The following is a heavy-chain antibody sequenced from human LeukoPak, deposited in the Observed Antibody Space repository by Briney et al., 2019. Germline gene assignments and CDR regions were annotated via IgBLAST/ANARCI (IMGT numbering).Heavy chain of an antibody. D-gene: IGHD6-13*01. Sequence: SETLSLTCTVSGGSISSSSYYWGWIRQPPGKGLEWIGSIYYSGSTYYNPSLKSRVTISVDTSKNQFSLKLSSVTAADTAVYYCAREAMYVAAAGYYYYYYMDVWGKGTTVTISS. CDR2: IYYSGST. CDR3: AREAMYVAAAGYYYYYYMDV. J-gene: IGHJ6*03. CDR1: GGSISSSSYY. V-gene: IGHV4-39*07.